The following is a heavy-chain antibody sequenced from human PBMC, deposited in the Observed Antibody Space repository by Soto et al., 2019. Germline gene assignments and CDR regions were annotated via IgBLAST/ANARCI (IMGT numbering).Heavy chain of an antibody. Sequence: HEHLVQSGAEVKRPGASLKVSCKASGYSFTGYYIHWVRQAPGQGLEWMGWINPDSGATNYAQNFQGRVTLTSDTSISTASMDLTSLTSDDTAVYYCARCDYGTCGYPFPDFDYWGQGTLVIVSS. J-gene: IGHJ4*02. D-gene: IGHD3-22*01. CDR1: GYSFTGYY. CDR3: ARCDYGTCGYPFPDFDY. V-gene: IGHV1-2*02. CDR2: INPDSGAT.